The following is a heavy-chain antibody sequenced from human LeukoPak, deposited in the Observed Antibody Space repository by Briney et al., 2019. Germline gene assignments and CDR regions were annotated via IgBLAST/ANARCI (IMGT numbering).Heavy chain of an antibody. Sequence: PGGSLRLPCAASGFTVSSNYMSWVRQAPGKGLEWVSVIYSGGSTYYADSVKGRFTISRDNSKNTLYLQMNSLRAEDTAVYYCARDERYSSGWYYFDYWGQGTLVTVSS. CDR3: ARDERYSSGWYYFDY. V-gene: IGHV3-66*01. D-gene: IGHD6-19*01. J-gene: IGHJ4*02. CDR2: IYSGGST. CDR1: GFTVSSNY.